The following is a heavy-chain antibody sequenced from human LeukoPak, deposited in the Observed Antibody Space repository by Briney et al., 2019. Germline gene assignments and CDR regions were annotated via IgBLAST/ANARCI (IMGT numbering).Heavy chain of an antibody. CDR1: GASISSHY. D-gene: IGHD1-26*01. J-gene: IGHJ5*02. CDR3: AKIEVGRFDP. Sequence: SETLSLTCTVTGASISSHYWCWIRQTPGTGLEWIGDIYDRGSTTYNPSLKSRVSISVDTSRNQFSLNLRSVTATDTAVYYCAKIEVGRFDPWGQGTLVTVSS. V-gene: IGHV4-59*11. CDR2: IYDRGST.